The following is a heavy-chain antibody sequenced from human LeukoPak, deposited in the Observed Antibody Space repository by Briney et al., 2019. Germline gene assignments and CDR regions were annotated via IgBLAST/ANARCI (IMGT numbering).Heavy chain of an antibody. CDR3: ARLSVGATPFDY. D-gene: IGHD1-26*01. CDR2: ICASGST. J-gene: IGHJ4*02. CDR1: GGSFSIFY. Sequence: PSETLSLTCTVSGGSFSIFYWNWFRQPPGKGLAWIGYICASGSTKYSPSLESRVTISIDTSKNQFSLELSSVTAADTAVYYCARLSVGATPFDYWGQGTVVTVSS. V-gene: IGHV4-59*08.